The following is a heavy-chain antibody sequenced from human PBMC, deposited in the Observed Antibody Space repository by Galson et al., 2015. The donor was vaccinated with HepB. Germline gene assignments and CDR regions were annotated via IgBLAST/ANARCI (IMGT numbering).Heavy chain of an antibody. CDR3: ARELNYDFWRHYYYGMDV. CDR2: IWYDGSNK. J-gene: IGHJ6*02. CDR1: GFTFSSYG. D-gene: IGHD3-3*01. Sequence: SLRLSCAASGFTFSSYGMHWVRQAPGKGLEWVAVIWYDGSNKYYADSVKGRFTISRDNSKNTLYLQMNSLRAEDTAVYYCARELNYDFWRHYYYGMDVWGQGITVTVSS. V-gene: IGHV3-33*01.